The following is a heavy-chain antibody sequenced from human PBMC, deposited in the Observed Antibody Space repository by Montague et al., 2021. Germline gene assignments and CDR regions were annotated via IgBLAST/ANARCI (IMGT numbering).Heavy chain of an antibody. CDR1: GFTLDSYM. CDR2: SSGTGADT. J-gene: IGHJ4*02. D-gene: IGHD1-1*01. V-gene: IGHV3-23*01. Sequence: SLRLSCAGSGFTLDSYMMSWVRQAPGKGLEWVSASSGTGADTYYADSVKGRFTISRDNSKNTLYLQMDSLRGDDTAVYYCARDGYNWIPYDYWGQGTLVTVSS. CDR3: ARDGYNWIPYDY.